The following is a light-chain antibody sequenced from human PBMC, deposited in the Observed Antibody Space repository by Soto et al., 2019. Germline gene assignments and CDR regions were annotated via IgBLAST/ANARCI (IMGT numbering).Light chain of an antibody. CDR1: QSVSSSY. J-gene: IGKJ2*01. CDR2: GAS. V-gene: IGKV3-20*01. CDR3: HQYGSSPYT. Sequence: EIVLTQSPGTLSLSPGERATLSCRASQSVSSSYLAWYQQKPGQAPRLLIYGASSRATGIPDRFSGSGSGTDFTLTISTLEPEDFAVYYCHQYGSSPYTCGQGTKLEIK.